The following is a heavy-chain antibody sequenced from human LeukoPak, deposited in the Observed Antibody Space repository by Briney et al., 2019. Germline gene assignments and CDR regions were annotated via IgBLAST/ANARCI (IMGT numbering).Heavy chain of an antibody. CDR3: ARRPGLERYYFDY. D-gene: IGHD1-1*01. V-gene: IGHV3-23*01. J-gene: IGHJ4*02. CDR2: ISGSGGST. Sequence: GGSLRLSCAASGFTFSSYAMSWVRQAPGKGLQWVSTISGSGGSTYYAGSVKGRFTISRDNSKNTLYLQMNSLGADDTAVYYCARRPGLERYYFDYWGQGTLVTVSS. CDR1: GFTFSSYA.